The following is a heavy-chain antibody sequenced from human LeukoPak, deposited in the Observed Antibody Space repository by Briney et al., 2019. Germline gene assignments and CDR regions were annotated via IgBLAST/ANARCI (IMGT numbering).Heavy chain of an antibody. V-gene: IGHV3-15*01. CDR3: ATDVSGTGYSN. Sequence: PGGSLRLSFTAPGHPLSNAWRTWVRQAPGKGLEWVGRIKSKTDGGTTDYIAPAKGRLTISRLDSENTLFLQMNSLTPEDTAVYYCATDVSGTGYSNWGQGTLVTVSS. CDR2: IKSKTDGGTT. J-gene: IGHJ4*02. D-gene: IGHD3-10*01. CDR1: GHPLSNAW.